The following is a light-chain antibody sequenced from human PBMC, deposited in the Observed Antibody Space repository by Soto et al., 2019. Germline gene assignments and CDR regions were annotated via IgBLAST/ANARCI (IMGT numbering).Light chain of an antibody. CDR2: WTS. CDR1: QTLLDSSNNKAS. Sequence: DLVMTQSPDSLAVSLGERATINCKSSQTLLDSSNNKASLSWYQQKPGQPPKLLIYWTSTREFGVPDRFSGSGSGTDFTLTISSLQAEDVAVYYCQQYFNSPRTFGHGTKVDI. V-gene: IGKV4-1*01. J-gene: IGKJ1*01. CDR3: QQYFNSPRT.